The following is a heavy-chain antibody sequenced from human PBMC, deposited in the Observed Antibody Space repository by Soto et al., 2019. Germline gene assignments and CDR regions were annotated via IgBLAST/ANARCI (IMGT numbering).Heavy chain of an antibody. CDR1: GYTFDSHG. D-gene: IGHD6-19*01. Sequence: ASVKVSCKASGYTFDSHGINWVRQAPGQGLEWMGCITSYNGNTNYAQNLQGRVTMTTDASTSTAYMELRSLRSDDTAVYYCARVGRGWYLVYWGQGTLVTVSS. CDR3: ARVGRGWYLVY. CDR2: ITSYNGNT. J-gene: IGHJ4*02. V-gene: IGHV1-18*01.